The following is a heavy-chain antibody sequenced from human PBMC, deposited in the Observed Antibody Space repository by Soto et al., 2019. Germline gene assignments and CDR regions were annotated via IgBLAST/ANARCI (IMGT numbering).Heavy chain of an antibody. J-gene: IGHJ4*02. V-gene: IGHV4-59*08. CDR2: IYYSGST. Sequence: QVQLQESGPGLGKPSETVSLTCTACGGSISSYYWSWIRQPAGKGVECIGFIYYSGSTNYNPSLKRRVTISVDTSKNQFSLKLSSVTAADTAVYYCARRYGGTFDYWGQGTLVTVSS. D-gene: IGHD2-15*01. CDR1: GGSISSYY. CDR3: ARRYGGTFDY.